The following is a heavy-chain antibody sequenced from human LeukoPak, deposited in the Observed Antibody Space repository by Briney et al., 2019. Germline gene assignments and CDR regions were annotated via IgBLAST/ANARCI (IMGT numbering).Heavy chain of an antibody. J-gene: IGHJ6*03. CDR2: IYTSGST. V-gene: IGHV4-61*02. Sequence: PSQTLSLTCTVSGGSISSGDYYWSWIRQPAGKGLEWIGRIYTSGSTNYNPSLKSRVTISVDASKNQFSLKLSSVTAADTAVYYCARVKYCSSTSCPYYYYYYMDVWGKGTTVTVSS. CDR1: GGSISSGDYY. D-gene: IGHD2-2*01. CDR3: ARVKYCSSTSCPYYYYYYMDV.